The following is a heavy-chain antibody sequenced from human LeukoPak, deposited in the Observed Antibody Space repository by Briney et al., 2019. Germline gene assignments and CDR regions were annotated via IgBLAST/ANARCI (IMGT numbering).Heavy chain of an antibody. CDR3: TRGRGAYYFDY. Sequence: GGSLRLSCAASGFTFSSSAMSWVRQAPGKGLEWVSSISSGSLYIYYADSLKGRFTLSRDNAKNSLYLQMNSLRAEDTAIYYCTRGRGAYYFDYWGQGTLVTVSS. CDR1: GFTFSSSA. CDR2: ISSGSLYI. V-gene: IGHV3-21*01. J-gene: IGHJ4*02. D-gene: IGHD1-26*01.